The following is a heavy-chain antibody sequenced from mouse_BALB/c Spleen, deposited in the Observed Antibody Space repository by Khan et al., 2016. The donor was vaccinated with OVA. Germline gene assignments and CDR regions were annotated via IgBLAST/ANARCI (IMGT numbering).Heavy chain of an antibody. CDR3: ARLEDI. V-gene: IGHV2-9*02. CDR1: GFSLTSYG. D-gene: IGHD1-3*01. CDR2: IWAGGST. J-gene: IGHJ2*01. Sequence: VKLLESGPGLVAPSQSLSITCTVSGFSLTSYGVHWVRQPPGKGLEWLGVIWAGGSTNYNSALISRLIISKDNTKSQVFLKMNSLQTNGTAMYYCARLEDIWGQGTTLTVSS.